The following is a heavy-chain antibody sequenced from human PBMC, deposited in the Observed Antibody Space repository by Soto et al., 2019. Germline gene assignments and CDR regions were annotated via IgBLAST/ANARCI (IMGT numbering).Heavy chain of an antibody. J-gene: IGHJ3*02. CDR3: ARDYNDLGAFRHAFDI. D-gene: IGHD3-3*01. Sequence: SETLSLTCTVSGGSISSSSYYWGWIRQPPGKGLEWIGSIYYSGSTYYNPSLKSRVTISVDTSKNQFSLKLSSVTAADTVVYYCARDYNDLGAFRHAFDIWGQGTMVTVSS. CDR2: IYYSGST. V-gene: IGHV4-39*07. CDR1: GGSISSSSYY.